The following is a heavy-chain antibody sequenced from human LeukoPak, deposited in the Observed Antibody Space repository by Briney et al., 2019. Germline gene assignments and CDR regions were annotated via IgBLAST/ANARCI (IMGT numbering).Heavy chain of an antibody. D-gene: IGHD5-12*01. J-gene: IGHJ4*02. CDR2: IYSGGST. Sequence: GGSLRLSCAASGFTVSSNYMSWVRQAPGKGLEWVSVIYSGGSTYYADSVKGRFTISRDNSKNTLYLLMNSLRAEDTAVYYCAIRKSGNAIDYWGQGTLVTVSS. CDR1: GFTVSSNY. CDR3: AIRKSGNAIDY. V-gene: IGHV3-66*01.